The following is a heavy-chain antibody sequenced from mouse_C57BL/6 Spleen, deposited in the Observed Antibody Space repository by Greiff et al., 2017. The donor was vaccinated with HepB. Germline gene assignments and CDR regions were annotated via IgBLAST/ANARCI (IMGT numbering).Heavy chain of an antibody. CDR3: ARRDYDVY. CDR2: IDPSDSYT. CDR1: GYTFTSYW. J-gene: IGHJ3*01. D-gene: IGHD2-4*01. V-gene: IGHV1-50*01. Sequence: QVQLQQSGAELVKPGASVKLSCKASGYTFTSYWMQWVKQRPGQGLEWIGEIDPSDSYTNYNQKFKGKATLTVDTSSSTAYMQLSSLTSEDSAVYYCARRDYDVYWGQGTLVTVSA.